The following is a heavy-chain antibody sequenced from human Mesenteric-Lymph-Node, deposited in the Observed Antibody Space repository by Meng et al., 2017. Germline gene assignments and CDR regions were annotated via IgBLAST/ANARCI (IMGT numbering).Heavy chain of an antibody. CDR2: IYYSGAT. V-gene: IGHV4-61*01. Sequence: QVHRQESGPGLVTPAETLALSCSVSGGSVSSGRYYWSWIWQPPGKGLEWNGYIYYSGATNYHPSLKSRVTISADTSNMQFSLDLESITAADTAVYYCARLDQALDYWGQGTLVTVSS. J-gene: IGHJ4*02. D-gene: IGHD3-9*01. CDR3: ARLDQALDY. CDR1: GGSVSSGRYY.